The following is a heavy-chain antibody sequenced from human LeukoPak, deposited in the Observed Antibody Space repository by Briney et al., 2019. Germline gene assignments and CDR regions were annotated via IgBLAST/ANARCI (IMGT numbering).Heavy chain of an antibody. CDR2: ISYDGSNK. Sequence: GGSLRLSCAPSGFTFSSYGMHWVRQAPGKGLEWVAVISYDGSNKYYADSVKGRFTISRDNSKNTLYLQMNSLRAEDTAVYYCAKDPYYYDSSGLFDYWGQGTLVTVSS. CDR3: AKDPYYYDSSGLFDY. D-gene: IGHD3-22*01. J-gene: IGHJ4*02. V-gene: IGHV3-30*18. CDR1: GFTFSSYG.